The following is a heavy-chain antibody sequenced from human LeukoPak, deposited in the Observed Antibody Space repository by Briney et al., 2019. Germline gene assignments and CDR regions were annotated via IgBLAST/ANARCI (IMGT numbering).Heavy chain of an antibody. CDR1: GGSISSYY. CDR3: ARSRGAAAAFYFDY. D-gene: IGHD6-13*01. J-gene: IGHJ4*02. CDR2: IYTSGST. V-gene: IGHV4-4*07. Sequence: SETLSLTCTVSGGSISSYYWSWIRQPAGKGLEWIGRIYTSGSTNYNPSLKSRVTMSVDTSKNQFSLKLSSVTAAGTAVYYCARSRGAAAAFYFDYWGQGTLVTVSP.